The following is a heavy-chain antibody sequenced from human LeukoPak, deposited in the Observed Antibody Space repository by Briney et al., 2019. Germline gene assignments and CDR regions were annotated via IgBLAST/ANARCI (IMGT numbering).Heavy chain of an antibody. CDR3: ARAPSEIGGYYPEYFRH. D-gene: IGHD3-22*01. J-gene: IGHJ1*01. V-gene: IGHV3-74*01. Sequence: GVSLRLSCAASGFTFSSFWMHWVPQAPGKGLVRVSRIKSDGSTNYADSVKGRFTIFRDNAKNTVSLQMNSLRVEDTGVYYCARAPSEIGGYYPEYFRHWGQGTLVTVSS. CDR1: GFTFSSFW. CDR2: IKSDGST.